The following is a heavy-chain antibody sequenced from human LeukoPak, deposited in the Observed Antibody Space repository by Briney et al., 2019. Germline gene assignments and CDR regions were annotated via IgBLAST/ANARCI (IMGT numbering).Heavy chain of an antibody. Sequence: GGSLRLSCAASGFTFSSYDMHWVRQATGKGLEWVSAIGTAGDTYYPGSVKGRFTISRENAKNTLYLQMNSLRAEDTAVYYCAKGNSGYAYYYYYYMDVWGKGTTVTVSS. D-gene: IGHD5-12*01. CDR3: AKGNSGYAYYYYYYMDV. J-gene: IGHJ6*03. CDR1: GFTFSSYD. V-gene: IGHV3-13*01. CDR2: IGTAGDT.